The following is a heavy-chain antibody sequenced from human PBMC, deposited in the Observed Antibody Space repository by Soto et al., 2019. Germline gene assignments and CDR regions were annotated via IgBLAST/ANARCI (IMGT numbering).Heavy chain of an antibody. Sequence: SVKVSCKASGGTFSSYAISWVRQAPGQGLEWMGGIIPIFGTANYAQKFQGRVTITADESTSTAYMELSSLRSEDTAVYYCARDRSGGNFLYYFDYWGQGTLVTVSS. CDR1: GGTFSSYA. D-gene: IGHD2-15*01. CDR2: IIPIFGTA. J-gene: IGHJ4*02. V-gene: IGHV1-69*13. CDR3: ARDRSGGNFLYYFDY.